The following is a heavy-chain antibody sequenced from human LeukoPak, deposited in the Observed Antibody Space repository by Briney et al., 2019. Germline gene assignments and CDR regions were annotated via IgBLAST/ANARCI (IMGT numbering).Heavy chain of an antibody. CDR3: ARDREAGYYFDY. J-gene: IGHJ4*02. Sequence: SETLSLTCAVSGYSITSGYYWGWIRQPPGKGLEWIGSIYHSGSTYYNPSLKSRVTISVDTSKNQFSLKLSSVTAADTAVYYCARDREAGYYFDYWGQGTLVTVSS. CDR2: IYHSGST. V-gene: IGHV4-38-2*02. D-gene: IGHD6-19*01. CDR1: GYSITSGYY.